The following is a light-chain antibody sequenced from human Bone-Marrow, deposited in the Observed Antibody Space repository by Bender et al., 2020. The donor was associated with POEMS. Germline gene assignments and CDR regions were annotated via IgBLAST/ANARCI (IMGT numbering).Light chain of an antibody. V-gene: IGLV2-14*02. J-gene: IGLJ3*02. Sequence: QSALTQPASVSGSPGQSIAISCTGTSSDVGSYALVSWYQQHPGKAPKLMIYEVSKRPSGVPDRFSGSKSGTSASLAITGLQAEDEGDYYCQSYDNSLGGWVFGGGTKLTVL. CDR3: QSYDNSLGGWV. CDR2: EVS. CDR1: SSDVGSYAL.